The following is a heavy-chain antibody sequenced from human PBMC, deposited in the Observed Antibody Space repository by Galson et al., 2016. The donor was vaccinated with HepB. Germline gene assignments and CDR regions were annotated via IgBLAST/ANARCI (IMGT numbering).Heavy chain of an antibody. CDR3: AKEKDSFQDQTPPDAFDV. CDR1: GFTFRSYW. CDR2: IKPDGSEK. J-gene: IGHJ3*01. V-gene: IGHV3-7*03. D-gene: IGHD2-15*01. Sequence: SLRLSCAASGFTFRSYWMTWVRQAPGKGLEWVANIKPDGSEKYYVDSVKGRFTISRDNAKNSVYLQMNSVTTEDTALYYCAKEKDSFQDQTPPDAFDVWGQGTMVTVSS.